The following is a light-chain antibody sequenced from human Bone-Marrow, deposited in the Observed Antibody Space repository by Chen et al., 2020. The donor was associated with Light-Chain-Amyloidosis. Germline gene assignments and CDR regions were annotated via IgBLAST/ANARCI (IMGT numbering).Light chain of an antibody. V-gene: IGLV1-40*01. CDR2: DNN. CDR1: SSNIGAGYN. J-gene: IGLJ2*01. CDR3: QSFDGTLRGAVV. Sequence: QSVLAQPPAGSGAPGQTVTISCTGSSSNIGAGYNVHWYQQRPGTVPKLLIYDNNNRPSGVPDRFSGSQSGTSASLSITGLQAHDEADYYCQSFDGTLRGAVVFGGGTTLTVL.